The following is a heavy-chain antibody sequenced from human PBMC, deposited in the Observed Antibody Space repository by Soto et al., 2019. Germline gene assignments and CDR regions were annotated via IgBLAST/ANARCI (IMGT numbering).Heavy chain of an antibody. J-gene: IGHJ4*02. CDR2: IIPIFGTA. D-gene: IGHD3-3*01. CDR3: ARARPPLRFLEWAVDY. CDR1: GGTFSSYA. V-gene: IGHV1-69*01. Sequence: QVQLVQSGAEVKKPGSSVKVSCKASGGTFSSYAISWVRQAPGQGLEWMGGIIPIFGTANYAQKCQGRVTITADESTSTAHMELSSLRSEETAVYYCARARPPLRFLEWAVDYWGQGTLVTVSS.